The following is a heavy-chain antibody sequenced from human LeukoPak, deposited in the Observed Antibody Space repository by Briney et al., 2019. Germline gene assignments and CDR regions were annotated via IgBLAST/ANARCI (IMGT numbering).Heavy chain of an antibody. D-gene: IGHD5-24*01. V-gene: IGHV4-59*01. Sequence: SETLSLTCTVSGGSISSYYWSWIRQPPGKGLEWIGYIYYSGSTNYNPSLKSRVTISVDTSKNQFSLKLSSVTAADTAVYYCARVRDGYNREYYFDYWGQGTLVTVSS. CDR1: GGSISSYY. CDR2: IYYSGST. CDR3: ARVRDGYNREYYFDY. J-gene: IGHJ4*02.